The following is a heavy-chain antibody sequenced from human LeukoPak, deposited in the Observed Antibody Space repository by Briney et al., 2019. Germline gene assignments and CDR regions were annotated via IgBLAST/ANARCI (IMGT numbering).Heavy chain of an antibody. CDR1: AFIFSGHW. J-gene: IGHJ4*02. Sequence: GGSLRLSCEGSAFIFSGHWMNWVRQTPGKGLEWVASIKEDGSERQYVDSVKGRFSISRDNTKGSLFLQLNSLRAEDTAVYYCASMSGYYPSYYFDYWGQGTLVTVSS. CDR3: ASMSGYYPSYYFDY. CDR2: IKEDGSER. V-gene: IGHV3-7*03. D-gene: IGHD3-3*01.